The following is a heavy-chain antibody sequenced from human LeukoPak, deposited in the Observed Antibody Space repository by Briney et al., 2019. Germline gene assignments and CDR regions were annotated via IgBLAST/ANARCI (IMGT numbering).Heavy chain of an antibody. CDR2: ISTDGRTT. CDR3: AKGTGRVYYYYMDV. CDR1: GFTFSSYW. Sequence: GGSLRLSCATSGFTFSSYWMFWVRQAPGKGLVWVSRISTDGRTTNYADSVKGRFTISRDNAKNTLDLQMNSLRAEDTAVYYCAKGTGRVYYYYMDVWGKGTTVTISS. V-gene: IGHV3-74*01. J-gene: IGHJ6*03. D-gene: IGHD3/OR15-3a*01.